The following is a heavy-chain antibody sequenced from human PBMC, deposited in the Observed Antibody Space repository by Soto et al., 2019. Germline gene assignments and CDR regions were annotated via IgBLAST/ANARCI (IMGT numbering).Heavy chain of an antibody. J-gene: IGHJ5*02. CDR1: GGSISSYY. D-gene: IGHD2-21*02. V-gene: IGHV4-59*01. CDR3: ARTALGWFDP. CDR2: IFYSGRSGRS. Sequence: SETLSLTCSVSGGSISSYYWRWSRQPPGKALEWIGCIFYSGRSGRSNYNPSLKVRVIISVDTSKNQYSLEMSSVTAADTAAYYCARTALGWFDPWGQGTLVTVSS.